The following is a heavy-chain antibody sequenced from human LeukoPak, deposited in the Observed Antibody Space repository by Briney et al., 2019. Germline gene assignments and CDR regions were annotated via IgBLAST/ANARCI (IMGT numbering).Heavy chain of an antibody. D-gene: IGHD3-9*01. V-gene: IGHV3-23*01. CDR3: ARTTYYDILTGSYYYYGMDV. CDR1: GFTFSSYA. J-gene: IGHJ6*02. Sequence: GGSLRLSCAASGFTFSSYAMSWVRQAPGKGLEWVSAISGSGGSTYYADSVNGRFTISRDNSKNTLYLQMNSLRAEDTAVYYCARTTYYDILTGSYYYYGMDVWGQGTTVTVSS. CDR2: ISGSGGST.